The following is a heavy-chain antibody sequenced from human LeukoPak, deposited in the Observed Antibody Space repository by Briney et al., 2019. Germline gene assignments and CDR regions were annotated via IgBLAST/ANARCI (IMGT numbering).Heavy chain of an antibody. Sequence: QTGGSLRLSCATSGFTFSSYAMSWVRQAPGKGLEWVSAISGSGGSTYYADSVKGRFTISRDNSKNTLYLQMNSLRAEDTAVYYCAKAGTSCYNCAFDIWGQGTMVTVSS. CDR3: AKAGTSCYNCAFDI. CDR2: ISGSGGST. D-gene: IGHD2-2*02. V-gene: IGHV3-23*01. J-gene: IGHJ3*02. CDR1: GFTFSSYA.